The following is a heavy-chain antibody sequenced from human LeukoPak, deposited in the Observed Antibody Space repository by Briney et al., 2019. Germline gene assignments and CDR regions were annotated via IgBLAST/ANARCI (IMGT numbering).Heavy chain of an antibody. CDR3: AKTWSGTFHI. J-gene: IGHJ3*02. Sequence: SGTLSLTCTVSGGSINSGTDYWSWIRQPAGKGLEWIGHTFSGGSTNYNPSLKSRVTISVDTSKNQFSLSLTSVTAADTAIYYCAKTWSGTFHIWAQGTMVTVSS. CDR2: TFSGGST. CDR1: GGSINSGTDY. V-gene: IGHV4-61*09. D-gene: IGHD2-15*01.